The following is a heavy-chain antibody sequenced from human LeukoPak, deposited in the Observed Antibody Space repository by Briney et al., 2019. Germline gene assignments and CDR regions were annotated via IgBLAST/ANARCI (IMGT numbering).Heavy chain of an antibody. J-gene: IGHJ4*02. CDR1: GYTFNRNV. V-gene: IGHV1-18*01. CDR2: INAYNGNT. CDR3: ARQSGNYYMIDY. Sequence: ASVKVSCKASGYTFNRNVFSWVRQAPGQGLEWAGWINAYNGNTNYAPKLQDRVTMTTDTSTSTAYMELRSLRSDDTAVYYCARQSGNYYMIDYWGQGTLVTVSS. D-gene: IGHD1-26*01.